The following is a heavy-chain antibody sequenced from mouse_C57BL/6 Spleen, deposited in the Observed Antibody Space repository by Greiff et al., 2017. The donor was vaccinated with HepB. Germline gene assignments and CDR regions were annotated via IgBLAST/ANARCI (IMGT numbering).Heavy chain of an antibody. CDR1: GFTFSSYG. Sequence: EVKLMESGGDLVKPGGSLKLSCAASGFTFSSYGMSWVRQTPDKRLEWVATISSGGSYTYYPDSVKGRFTISRDNAKNTLYLQMSSLKSEDTAMYYCARIGSSYYFDYWGQGTTLTVSS. CDR2: ISSGGSYT. D-gene: IGHD1-1*01. J-gene: IGHJ2*01. V-gene: IGHV5-6*01. CDR3: ARIGSSYYFDY.